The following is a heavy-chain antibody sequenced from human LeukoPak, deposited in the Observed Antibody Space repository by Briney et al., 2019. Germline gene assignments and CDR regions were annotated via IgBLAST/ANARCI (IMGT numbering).Heavy chain of an antibody. D-gene: IGHD3-9*01. Sequence: PGGSLRLSCAASGFTFDGFAMHWVRQGPGKGLECVSGINWNSGRVAYADSVKGRFTITRDNAKNSLYLQINSLRPEDMALYYCAKVTGPSWGAYDVWGQGTMVTVSS. CDR2: INWNSGRV. J-gene: IGHJ3*01. V-gene: IGHV3-9*03. CDR1: GFTFDGFA. CDR3: AKVTGPSWGAYDV.